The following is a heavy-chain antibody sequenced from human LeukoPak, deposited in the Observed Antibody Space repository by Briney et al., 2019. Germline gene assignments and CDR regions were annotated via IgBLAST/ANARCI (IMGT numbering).Heavy chain of an antibody. CDR1: GFTFSSYG. CDR2: IWYDGSNK. CDR3: ARDSGYYGSANYFDY. Sequence: GGSLRLSCAASGFTFSSYGMHWVRQAPGKGLEWVVVIWYDGSNKYYADSVKGRFTISRDNSKNTLYLQMNSLRAEDTAVYYCARDSGYYGSANYFDYWGQGTLVTVSS. D-gene: IGHD3-10*01. V-gene: IGHV3-33*01. J-gene: IGHJ4*02.